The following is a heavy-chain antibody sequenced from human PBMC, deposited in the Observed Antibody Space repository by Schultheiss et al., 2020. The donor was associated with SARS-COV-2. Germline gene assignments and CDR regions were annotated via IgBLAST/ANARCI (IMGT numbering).Heavy chain of an antibody. V-gene: IGHV4-59*08. Sequence: SETLSLTCTVSGGSISPYYWSWVRQPPGKGLEWIGYISYSGSTYYNPSLKSRVTISVDTSKNQFSLKLSSVTAADTAVYYCARHGNQWLDYFDYWGQGTLVTVSS. CDR2: ISYSGST. J-gene: IGHJ4*02. D-gene: IGHD6-19*01. CDR3: ARHGNQWLDYFDY. CDR1: GGSISPYY.